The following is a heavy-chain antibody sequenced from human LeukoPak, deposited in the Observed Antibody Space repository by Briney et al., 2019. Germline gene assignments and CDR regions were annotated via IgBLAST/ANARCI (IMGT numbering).Heavy chain of an antibody. CDR3: AKPRGYSGYDALDY. V-gene: IGHV3-23*01. D-gene: IGHD5-12*01. CDR2: ISGSGGST. CDR1: GFTFSSYA. Sequence: GGSLRLSCAASGFTFSSYAMSWVRQAPGKGLKWVSAISGSGGSTYYADSVKGRFTISRDNSKNTLYLQMNSLRAEDTAVYYCAKPRGYSGYDALDYWGQGTLVTVSS. J-gene: IGHJ4*02.